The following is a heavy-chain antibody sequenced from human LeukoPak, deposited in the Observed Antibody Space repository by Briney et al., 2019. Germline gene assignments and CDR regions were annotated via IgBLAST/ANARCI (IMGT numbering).Heavy chain of an antibody. CDR2: IYHSGST. J-gene: IGHJ4*02. V-gene: IGHV4-30-2*01. CDR3: ARVLRAYCSGGSCYLGYYFDY. Sequence: PSETLSPTCTVSGGSISSGGYYWSWIRQPPGKGLEWIGYIYHSGSTYYNPSLESRVTISVDRSKNQFSLKLSSVTAADTAVYYCARVLRAYCSGGSCYLGYYFDYWGQGTLVTVSS. D-gene: IGHD2-15*01. CDR1: GGSISSGGYY.